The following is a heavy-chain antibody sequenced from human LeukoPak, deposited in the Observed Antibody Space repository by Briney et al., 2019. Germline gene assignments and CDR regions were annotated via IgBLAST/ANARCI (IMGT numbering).Heavy chain of an antibody. Sequence: GGSLRLSCAASGFTFSSYWMHWVRHAPGKGLVWVSRIRRDGSSTNYADSVMGRFTVSRDNAENTLFLQMNSLRAEDTAVYYCATLGSYFDYWGQGTLVTVSP. CDR1: GFTFSSYW. CDR2: IRRDGSST. V-gene: IGHV3-74*01. CDR3: ATLGSYFDY. D-gene: IGHD3-10*01. J-gene: IGHJ4*02.